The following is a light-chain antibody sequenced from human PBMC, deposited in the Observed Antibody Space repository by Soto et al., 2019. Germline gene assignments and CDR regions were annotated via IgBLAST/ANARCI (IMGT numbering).Light chain of an antibody. CDR1: QSVSSSY. J-gene: IGKJ2*01. CDR3: QQYGSSPPSYT. Sequence: EIVLTQSPGTLSLSPGERATLSCRASQSVSSSYLAWYQQKPGQAPRLLIYGASSRATGIPDRFSGSGSGTDFTLTISRLEPEDFAVYYCQQYGSSPPSYTFGQVTTLEIK. CDR2: GAS. V-gene: IGKV3-20*01.